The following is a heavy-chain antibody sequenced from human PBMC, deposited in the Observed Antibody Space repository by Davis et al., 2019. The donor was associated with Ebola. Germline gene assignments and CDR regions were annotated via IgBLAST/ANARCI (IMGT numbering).Heavy chain of an antibody. Sequence: SVKVSCKPSGGSFSSSAPNWVRQAPGQGLEWMGGIIPVFGSVTYAQKFQGRLTITAADSTGTAYMELHSRTPDDTAVYFCARDFYDSTDYPSRYFDVWGPGTLVTVSS. D-gene: IGHD3-22*01. CDR1: GGSFSSSA. CDR2: IIPVFGSV. CDR3: ARDFYDSTDYPSRYFDV. J-gene: IGHJ2*01. V-gene: IGHV1-69*13.